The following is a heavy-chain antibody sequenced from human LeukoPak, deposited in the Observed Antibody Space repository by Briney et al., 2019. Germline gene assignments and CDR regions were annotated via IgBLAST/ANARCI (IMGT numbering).Heavy chain of an antibody. CDR1: GGSISSGGYS. Sequence: SETLSLTCTVSGGSISSGGYSWSWIRQPPGKGLEWIGYIYHSGSTYYNPSFKSRVTISVDRSKNQFSLKLSSVTAADTAVYYCARDRRNFDVDYWGQGTLVTVSS. CDR2: IYHSGST. CDR3: ARDRRNFDVDY. D-gene: IGHD3-9*01. V-gene: IGHV4-30-2*01. J-gene: IGHJ4*02.